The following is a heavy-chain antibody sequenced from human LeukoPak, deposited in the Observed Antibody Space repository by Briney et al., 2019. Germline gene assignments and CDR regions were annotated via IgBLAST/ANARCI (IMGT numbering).Heavy chain of an antibody. CDR1: GGSISSYY. D-gene: IGHD4-23*01. Sequence: SETLSLTCTVSGGSISSYYWSWIRQPPGKGLEWIGYIYYSGSTNYNPSLKSRVTISVDTSKNQFSLKLSSVTAADTAVYYCARRHSYGGRDFDYWGQGTLVTVSS. CDR3: ARRHSYGGRDFDY. CDR2: IYYSGST. V-gene: IGHV4-59*12. J-gene: IGHJ4*02.